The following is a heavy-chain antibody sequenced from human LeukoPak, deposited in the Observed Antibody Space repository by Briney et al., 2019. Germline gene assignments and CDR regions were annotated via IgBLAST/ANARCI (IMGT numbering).Heavy chain of an antibody. CDR1: GYTFTSYG. CDR2: ISAYNGNT. V-gene: IGHV1-18*01. Sequence: ASVKVSCKASGYTFTSYGISWVRQAPGQGLEWMGWISAYNGNTNYAQKLQGRVTMTTDTSTSTAYMELRSLRPDDTAVYYCARVWAVLRYFNPPDYWGQGTLVTVSS. D-gene: IGHD3-9*01. J-gene: IGHJ4*02. CDR3: ARVWAVLRYFNPPDY.